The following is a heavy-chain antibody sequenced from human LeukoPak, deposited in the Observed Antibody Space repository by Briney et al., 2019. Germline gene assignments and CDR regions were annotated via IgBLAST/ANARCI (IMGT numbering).Heavy chain of an antibody. Sequence: PSETLSLTCSVSGGSITSYYWSWIRQPPGKGLEWIGYIYYGGSANYNPSLKSRLTISVDTSKNQFSLKLNSVTAADTAVYYCARGDGWYFYWGQGTLVTVSS. CDR3: ARGDGWYFY. J-gene: IGHJ4*02. V-gene: IGHV4-59*01. CDR2: IYYGGSA. D-gene: IGHD6-19*01. CDR1: GGSITSYY.